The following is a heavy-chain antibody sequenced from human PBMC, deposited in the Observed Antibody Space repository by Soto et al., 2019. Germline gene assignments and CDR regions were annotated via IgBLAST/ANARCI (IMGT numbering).Heavy chain of an antibody. Sequence: PSETLSLTCTVSGGSISSDDSYWSWIRQPPGKGLEWIGYIYYTGSTYYNPSLKSRVTISADTSKYQFSLNLNSVTAADTAVYYCARVIYSDNSGVDYWGQGTLVTVSS. CDR1: GGSISSDDSY. V-gene: IGHV4-30-4*01. D-gene: IGHD3-22*01. CDR3: ARVIYSDNSGVDY. J-gene: IGHJ4*02. CDR2: IYYTGST.